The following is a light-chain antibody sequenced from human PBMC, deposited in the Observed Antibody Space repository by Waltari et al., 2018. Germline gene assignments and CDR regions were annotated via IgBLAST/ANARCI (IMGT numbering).Light chain of an antibody. CDR2: SNN. Sequence: QSVLTQPPSASGTPGQRVTISCSGSSSNIGSNTVNWYQQLQGTAPKLLSYSNNHRPSGVPDRFSGSKSGTSASLAISGLQSEDEADYYCAAWDDSLNGPVFGGGTKLTVL. V-gene: IGLV1-44*01. CDR1: SSNIGSNT. CDR3: AAWDDSLNGPV. J-gene: IGLJ2*01.